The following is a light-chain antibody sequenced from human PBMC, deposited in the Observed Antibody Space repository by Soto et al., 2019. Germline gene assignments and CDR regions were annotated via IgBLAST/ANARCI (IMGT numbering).Light chain of an antibody. V-gene: IGLV1-47*01. CDR3: AAWDDTLRGPV. Sequence: QSVLTQTPSASATPGQRVTISCSGSTSNIGSNYVYWYQQLPGSAPKLLVYKNSQRPSGVPDRFSGSKSGTSASLAIGGLRPEDESDYYCAAWDDTLRGPVFGGGTKLTVL. CDR2: KNS. CDR1: TSNIGSNY. J-gene: IGLJ3*02.